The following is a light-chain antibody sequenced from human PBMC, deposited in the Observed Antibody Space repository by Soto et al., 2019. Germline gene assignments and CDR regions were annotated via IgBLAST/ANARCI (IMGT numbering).Light chain of an antibody. CDR2: DAS. CDR1: QSVSGTF. J-gene: IGKJ1*01. CDR3: QHYGTSPQA. Sequence: EIVLTQSPGTLSLSPGERATLSCRASQSVSGTFLAWYQQKPGQAPRLVIYDASTRATGIPDRFSGSGSGTDFTLTVSRLEPEDFAVYYCQHYGTSPQAFGQGTKVDIK. V-gene: IGKV3-20*01.